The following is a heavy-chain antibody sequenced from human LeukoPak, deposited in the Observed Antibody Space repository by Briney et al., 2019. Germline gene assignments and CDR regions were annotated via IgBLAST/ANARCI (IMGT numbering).Heavy chain of an antibody. J-gene: IGHJ4*02. CDR1: GFTFSTFA. D-gene: IGHD3-10*01. CDR3: AKDDAWLRFGE. V-gene: IGHV3-23*01. Sequence: GGSLRLSCAASGFTFSTFAISWVPEAPRKGLEWVSAIRGCGDGTYYAHSVKGRVTLSKENSKNTLCLDKSTLTAGDTARYICAKDDAWLRFGEWSQATLLTVPS. CDR2: IRGCGDGT.